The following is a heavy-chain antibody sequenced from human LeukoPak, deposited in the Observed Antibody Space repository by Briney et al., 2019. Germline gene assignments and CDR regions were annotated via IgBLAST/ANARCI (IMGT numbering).Heavy chain of an antibody. CDR1: GGSISSYY. V-gene: IGHV4-4*07. CDR2: IYISGST. CDR3: ARGARITMIVVVITGAVKNWFDP. J-gene: IGHJ5*02. D-gene: IGHD3-22*01. Sequence: SETLSLTCTVSGGSISSYYWSWIRQPAGKGLEWIGRIYISGSTNYNPSLKSRVTMSVDTSKNQFSLKLSSVTAADTAVYYCARGARITMIVVVITGAVKNWFDPWGQGTLVTVSS.